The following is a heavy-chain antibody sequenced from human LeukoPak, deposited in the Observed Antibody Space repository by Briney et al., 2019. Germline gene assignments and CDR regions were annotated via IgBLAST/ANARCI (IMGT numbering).Heavy chain of an antibody. V-gene: IGHV3-48*03. J-gene: IGHJ4*02. Sequence: GGSLRLSCAASGFTFSTYEMNWVRRAPGKGLEWVSYISSSGTPIYYTDSVKGRFTISRDNAKNSLYLQMNSLRAEDTAVYYCARGGWNFLLNFWGQGTLATVSS. CDR1: GFTFSTYE. D-gene: IGHD1-7*01. CDR3: ARGGWNFLLNF. CDR2: ISSSGTPI.